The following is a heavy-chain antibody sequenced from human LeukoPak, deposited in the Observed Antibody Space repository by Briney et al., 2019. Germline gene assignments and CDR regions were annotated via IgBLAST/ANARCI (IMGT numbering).Heavy chain of an antibody. J-gene: IGHJ4*02. V-gene: IGHV5-10-1*01. CDR2: IDPSDSYT. D-gene: IGHD4-17*01. CDR3: ATTQYSDHGVGDS. CDR1: GYSFTRYC. Sequence: GESLKISCQGSGYSFTRYCISWVRQMPGKGLEWMGRIDPSDSYTKYSPSFQGHVTISADKSISTAYLQWSSLKASDTAIYYCATTQYSDHGVGDSWGQGTLVTVSS.